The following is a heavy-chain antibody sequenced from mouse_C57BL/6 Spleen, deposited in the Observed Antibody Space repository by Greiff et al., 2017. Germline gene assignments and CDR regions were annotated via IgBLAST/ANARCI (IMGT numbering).Heavy chain of an antibody. CDR1: GFNIKDYY. CDR2: IDPEDGDT. V-gene: IGHV14-1*01. Sequence: EVMLVESGAELVRPGASVKLSCTASGFNIKDYYMHWVKQRPEQGLEWIGRIDPEDGDTEKAPKFQGKATMTADTSSTTAYLQLSSLPSEDAAVYYCTTWPEGNPFDYWGQGTTLTVSS. J-gene: IGHJ2*01. CDR3: TTWPEGNPFDY.